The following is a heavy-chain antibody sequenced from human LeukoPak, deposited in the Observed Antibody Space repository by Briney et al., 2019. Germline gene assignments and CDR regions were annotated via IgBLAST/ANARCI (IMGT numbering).Heavy chain of an antibody. J-gene: IGHJ3*02. Sequence: SETLSLTCTVSGGSIRGYYWSWIRQPPGKGLEFIGYIYDSGSTTHNPSLESRVTISVDTSNNQFSLNLSSVTAADTAVYYCAREPEIWGQGTMVTVSS. V-gene: IGHV4-59*01. CDR3: AREPEI. CDR1: GGSIRGYY. CDR2: IYDSGST.